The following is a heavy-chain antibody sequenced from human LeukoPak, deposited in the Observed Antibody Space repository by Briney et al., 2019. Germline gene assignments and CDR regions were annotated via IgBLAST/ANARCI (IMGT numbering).Heavy chain of an antibody. CDR2: INPNRGGT. J-gene: IGHJ3*02. CDR1: GYTFTGYY. CDR3: ARVLQYVGDPFDI. D-gene: IGHD2-8*01. Sequence: ASVKVSCKASGYTFTGYYMHWVRQAPGQGLEWMGWINPNRGGTNYAQKFQGRVTMTRDTSISTAYMELSRLRSDDTAVYYCARVLQYVGDPFDIWGQGTMVSVSS. V-gene: IGHV1-2*02.